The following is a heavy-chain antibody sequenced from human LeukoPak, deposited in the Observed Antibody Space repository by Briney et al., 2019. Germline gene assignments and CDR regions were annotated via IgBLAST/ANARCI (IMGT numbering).Heavy chain of an antibody. Sequence: PGGSLRLSCVASGFSFSTYEMNWVRQPPGKGLEWVSNIGDRGGPIHYADSVKGRFTISRDNAKNSLYLQMSSLRAEDTAVYYCARDSIVDGAFDIWGQGTMVTVSS. V-gene: IGHV3-48*03. CDR1: GFSFSTYE. CDR2: IGDRGGPI. J-gene: IGHJ3*02. CDR3: ARDSIVDGAFDI. D-gene: IGHD2-15*01.